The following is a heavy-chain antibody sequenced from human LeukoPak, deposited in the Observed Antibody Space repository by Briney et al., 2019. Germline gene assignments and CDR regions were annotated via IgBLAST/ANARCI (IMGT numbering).Heavy chain of an antibody. CDR1: GGSISSHY. CDR2: IYYSGST. Sequence: PSETLSLTCTVSGGSISSHYWSWIRQPPGKGLEWIGYIYYSGSTNYNPSLKSRVTISVDTSKNQFSLKLSSVTAADTAVYYCARDSPSPLIVGATPEWFDPWGQGTLVTVSS. V-gene: IGHV4-59*11. D-gene: IGHD1-26*01. CDR3: ARDSPSPLIVGATPEWFDP. J-gene: IGHJ5*02.